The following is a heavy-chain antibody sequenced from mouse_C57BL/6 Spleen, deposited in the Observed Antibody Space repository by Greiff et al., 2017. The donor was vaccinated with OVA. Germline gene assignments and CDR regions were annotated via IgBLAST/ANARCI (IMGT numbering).Heavy chain of an antibody. CDR3: ARIDYGSSYYAMDY. Sequence: EVMLVESGGGLVQPGGSLSLSCAASGFTFTDYYMSWVRQPPGKALEWLGFIRNKANGYTTEYSASVKGRFTISRANSQSILYLQMNALRAEDSATYYCARIDYGSSYYAMDYWGQGTSVTVSS. J-gene: IGHJ4*01. CDR1: GFTFTDYY. CDR2: IRNKANGYTT. V-gene: IGHV7-3*01. D-gene: IGHD1-1*01.